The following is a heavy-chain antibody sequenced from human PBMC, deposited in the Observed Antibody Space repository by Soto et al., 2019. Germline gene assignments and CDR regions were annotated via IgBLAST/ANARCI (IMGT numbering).Heavy chain of an antibody. Sequence: EVQLVESGGGLVQPGGSLRLSCAASGFTFSSSEMYWVRQAPGKGLEWISYIHPGGQTIFYAESVKGQFTISRDNAKHSEYLQMNSLRAEDTAVYYCARRGSRWGRGTKVTVSS. CDR1: GFTFSSSE. J-gene: IGHJ3*01. CDR3: ARRGSR. V-gene: IGHV3-48*03. CDR2: IHPGGQTI. D-gene: IGHD2-15*01.